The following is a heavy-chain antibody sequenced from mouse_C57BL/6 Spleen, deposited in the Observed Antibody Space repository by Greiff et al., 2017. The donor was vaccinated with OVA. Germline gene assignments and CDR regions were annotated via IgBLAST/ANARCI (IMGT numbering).Heavy chain of an antibody. J-gene: IGHJ1*03. Sequence: EVQGVESGGGLVQPGGSMKLSCAASGFTFSDAWMDWVRQSPEKGLEWVAEIRNKANNHATYYAESVKGRFTISRDDSKSSVYLQMNSLRAEDTGIYYCTRDFGYYYGSSYGWYFDVWGTGTTVTVSS. CDR2: IRNKANNHAT. D-gene: IGHD1-1*01. V-gene: IGHV6-6*01. CDR3: TRDFGYYYGSSYGWYFDV. CDR1: GFTFSDAW.